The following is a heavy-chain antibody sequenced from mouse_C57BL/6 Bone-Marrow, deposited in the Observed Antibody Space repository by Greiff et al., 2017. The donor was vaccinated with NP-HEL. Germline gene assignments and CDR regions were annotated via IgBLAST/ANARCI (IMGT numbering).Heavy chain of an antibody. Sequence: VQRVESGPELVKPGASVKISCKASGYAFSSSWMNWVKQRPGKGLEWIGRIYPGDGDTNYNGKFKGKATLTADKSSSTAYMQLSSLTSEDSAVYFCARAVVPYAMDYWGQGTSVTVSS. D-gene: IGHD1-1*01. V-gene: IGHV1-82*01. CDR2: IYPGDGDT. J-gene: IGHJ4*01. CDR3: ARAVVPYAMDY. CDR1: GYAFSSSW.